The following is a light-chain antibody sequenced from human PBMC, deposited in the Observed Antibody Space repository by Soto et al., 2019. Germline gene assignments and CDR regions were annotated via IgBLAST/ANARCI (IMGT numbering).Light chain of an antibody. CDR1: QSIGNW. J-gene: IGKJ2*01. CDR3: HQYKPFPLST. V-gene: IGKV1-5*03. Sequence: DIQMTQSPSTLSASVGDRVTITCRASQSIGNWLAWFQQKPGKAPKLLIYKASILESGVPSRFDGSASGTEFPLTISSLQPDDFATYYCHQYKPFPLSTFGQGPKLDI. CDR2: KAS.